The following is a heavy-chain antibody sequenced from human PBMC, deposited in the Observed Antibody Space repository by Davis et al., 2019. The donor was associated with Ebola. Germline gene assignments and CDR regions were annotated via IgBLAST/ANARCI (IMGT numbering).Heavy chain of an antibody. CDR3: AKREYSSSSGRYYYYYMDV. J-gene: IGHJ6*03. V-gene: IGHV3-23*01. D-gene: IGHD6-6*01. CDR2: ISGSGGST. Sequence: GESLKISCAASGFTFSSYAMSWVRQAPGKGLEWVSAISGSGGSTYYADSVKGRFTISRDNSKNTLYLQMNSLRAEDTAVYYCAKREYSSSSGRYYYYYMDVWGKGTTVTVSS. CDR1: GFTFSSYA.